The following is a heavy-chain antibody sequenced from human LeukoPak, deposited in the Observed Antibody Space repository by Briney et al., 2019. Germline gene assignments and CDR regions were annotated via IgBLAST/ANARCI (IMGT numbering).Heavy chain of an antibody. V-gene: IGHV3-7*01. J-gene: IGHJ4*02. Sequence: PGGSLRLSCAASGFTSSNSWMAWVRQAPGKGLEWVANIKQDGSTKHYADSLKGRFTISRDNPKNSLYLQMNNLRVDDTAVYYCTRDTDGSLDYWGQGILVTVAS. CDR2: IKQDGSTK. CDR1: GFTSSNSW. CDR3: TRDTDGSLDY. D-gene: IGHD1-26*01.